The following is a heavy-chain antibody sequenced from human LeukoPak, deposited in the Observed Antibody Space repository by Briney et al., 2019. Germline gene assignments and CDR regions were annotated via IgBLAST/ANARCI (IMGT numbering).Heavy chain of an antibody. CDR3: ARGGNPTGWFDP. CDR2: IYYSGST. V-gene: IGHV4-59*08. J-gene: IGHJ5*02. D-gene: IGHD4-23*01. Sequence: SETLSLTCTDSGGSISRDYWSLIRQPPGKRLEWIGYIYYSGSTNYNPSLKSRVTISVDTSKNQFSLKLSSVTAADTAVYYCARGGNPTGWFDPWGQGTLVTVSS. CDR1: GGSISRDY.